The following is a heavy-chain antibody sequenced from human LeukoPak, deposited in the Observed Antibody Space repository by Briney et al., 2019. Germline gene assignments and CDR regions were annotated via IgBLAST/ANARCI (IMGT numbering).Heavy chain of an antibody. V-gene: IGHV3-9*01. D-gene: IGHD6-19*01. CDR3: AKAHSSGWYYGMDV. CDR2: ISWNSGSI. CDR1: GFTFDDYA. Sequence: GGSLRLSCAASGFTFDDYAMHWVRQAPGKGLEWVSGISWNSGSIGYADSVKGRFTISRDNAKNSLYLQMNSLRAEDTALYYCAKAHSSGWYYGMDVWGQGTTVTVSS. J-gene: IGHJ6*02.